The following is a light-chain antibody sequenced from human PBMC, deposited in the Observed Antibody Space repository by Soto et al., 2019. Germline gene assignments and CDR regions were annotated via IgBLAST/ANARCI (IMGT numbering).Light chain of an antibody. J-gene: IGKJ1*01. Sequence: EIVLTQSPATLSVSPGERATLSCRASQSVSSNLAWYQQKPGQAPRLLIDGASTRATGIPARFRGSGSGTEFTLTISSLQAEDCAVYYGQQYNNWPPWTFGQGTKVEIK. CDR1: QSVSSN. V-gene: IGKV3-15*01. CDR2: GAS. CDR3: QQYNNWPPWT.